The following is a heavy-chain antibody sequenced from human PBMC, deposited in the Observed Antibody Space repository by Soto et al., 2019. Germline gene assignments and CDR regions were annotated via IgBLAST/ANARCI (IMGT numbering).Heavy chain of an antibody. CDR2: IYYRGST. V-gene: IGHV4-59*08. D-gene: IGHD2-15*01. J-gene: IGHJ4*02. CDR3: ARGGYCSGGSCYGNNFDY. CDR1: GGSISSYY. Sequence: SETLSLTCTVSGGSISSYYWSWIRQPTGKGLKWIRYIYYRGSTNYNPSLKSRVTISVDTSKNPFSLKLSSVTAADTAVYYCARGGYCSGGSCYGNNFDYWGQGTLVTVSS.